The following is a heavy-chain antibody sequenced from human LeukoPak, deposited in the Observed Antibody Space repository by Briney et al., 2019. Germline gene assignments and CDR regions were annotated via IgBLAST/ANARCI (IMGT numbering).Heavy chain of an antibody. CDR2: IIPIFGTA. CDR3: AREGGLHYYDSSGYYPFDY. CDR1: GGTFSSYA. J-gene: IGHJ4*02. Sequence: SVKVSCKASGGTFSSYAISWVRQAPGQGLEWMGGIIPIFGTANYAQKFQGRVTITADESTSTAYMELSSLRSEDTAVYYCAREGGLHYYDSSGYYPFDYWGQGTLVTVSS. D-gene: IGHD3-22*01. V-gene: IGHV1-69*13.